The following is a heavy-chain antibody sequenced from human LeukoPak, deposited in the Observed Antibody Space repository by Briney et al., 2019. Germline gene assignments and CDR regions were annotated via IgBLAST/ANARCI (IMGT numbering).Heavy chain of an antibody. Sequence: PGRSLRLSCTASGFTFGDHAMSWVRQAPGKGLEWVGFIRSKTYGGTTEYAASVKGRFTISRDDSKSIAYLQMNSLETEDTAVYYCARGPMYLWPYYGMDVWGQGTTVTVSS. J-gene: IGHJ6*02. CDR2: IRSKTYGGTT. CDR1: GFTFGDHA. CDR3: ARGPMYLWPYYGMDV. D-gene: IGHD2/OR15-2a*01. V-gene: IGHV3-49*04.